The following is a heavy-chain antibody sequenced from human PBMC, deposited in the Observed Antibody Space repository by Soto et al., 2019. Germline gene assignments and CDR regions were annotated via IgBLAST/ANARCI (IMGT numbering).Heavy chain of an antibody. CDR1: GFTFSSYW. J-gene: IGHJ6*03. CDR3: ARDPAEYCSGGSCYLNGLYYYYYYMDV. V-gene: IGHV3-74*01. D-gene: IGHD2-15*01. CDR2: INSDGSST. Sequence: GGSLRLSCAASGFTFSSYWMHWVRQAPGKGLVWVSRINSDGSSTSYADSVKGRFTISRDNAKNSLYLQMNSLRAEDTAVYYCARDPAEYCSGGSCYLNGLYYYYYYMDVWGKGTTVTVSS.